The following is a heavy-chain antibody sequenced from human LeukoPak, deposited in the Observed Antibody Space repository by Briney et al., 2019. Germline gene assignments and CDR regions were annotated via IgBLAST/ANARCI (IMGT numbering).Heavy chain of an antibody. CDR1: GGTFSSYA. J-gene: IGHJ3*02. CDR2: IIPILGIA. Sequence: SVKVSCKASGGTFSSYAISWVRQAPGQGLEWMGRIIPILGIANYAQKFQGRVTITADKSTSTAYMELSSLRSEDTAVYYCALHSGSRLDDAFDIWGQGTMVTVSS. D-gene: IGHD1-26*01. CDR3: ALHSGSRLDDAFDI. V-gene: IGHV1-69*04.